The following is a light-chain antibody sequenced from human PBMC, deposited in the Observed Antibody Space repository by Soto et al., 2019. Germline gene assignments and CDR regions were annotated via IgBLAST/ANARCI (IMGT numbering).Light chain of an antibody. CDR2: EVV. J-gene: IGLJ2*01. CDR3: CSYAGSSMFV. CDR1: SSDIGPYNL. V-gene: IGLV2-23*02. Sequence: QSALTQPASVSGSPGQSITISCTGSSSDIGPYNLVSWYQHHPGKAPKLMISEVVKRPSGVSHRFSGSKSGNTASLTISGLQAEDEADYYCCSYAGSSMFVFGGGTKVTVL.